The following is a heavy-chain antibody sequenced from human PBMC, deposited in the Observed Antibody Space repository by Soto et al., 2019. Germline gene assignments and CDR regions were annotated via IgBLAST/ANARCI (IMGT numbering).Heavy chain of an antibody. V-gene: IGHV1-69*13. CDR1: GGTFSSYA. J-gene: IGHJ6*02. Sequence: SVKVSCKASGGTFSSYAISWVRQAPGQGLEWMGGIIPIFGTANYAQKFQGRVTITADESTSTAYMELSSLRSEDTAVYYCARSLASVTTLLYYYGMDFWGQGTTVTVSS. CDR2: IIPIFGTA. D-gene: IGHD4-17*01. CDR3: ARSLASVTTLLYYYGMDF.